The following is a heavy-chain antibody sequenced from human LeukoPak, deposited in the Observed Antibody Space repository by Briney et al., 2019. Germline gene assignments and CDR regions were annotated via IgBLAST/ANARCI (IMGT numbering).Heavy chain of an antibody. CDR1: GFTFSSYS. CDR2: ISSSSSYI. CDR3: ARVLMGDYYDSSGPEQNDY. Sequence: GGSLRLSCAASGFTFSSYSMNWARQAPGKGLEWVSSISSSSSYIYYADSVKGRFTISRDNAKNSLYLQMNSLRAEDMAVYYCARVLMGDYYDSSGPEQNDYWGQGTLVTVSS. D-gene: IGHD3-22*01. V-gene: IGHV3-21*01. J-gene: IGHJ4*02.